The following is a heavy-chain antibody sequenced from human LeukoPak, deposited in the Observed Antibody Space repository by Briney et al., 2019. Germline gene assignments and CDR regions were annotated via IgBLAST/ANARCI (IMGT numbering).Heavy chain of an antibody. V-gene: IGHV4-59*12. Sequence: SQTLSPTCTVSGGSISSYYWSWIRQPPGKGLEWIGYIYYSGSTNYSPSLKSRVTISVDTSKNQFSLKLSSVTAADTAVYYCARISSSSTSRYYYYYMDVWGKGTTVTVSS. CDR3: ARISSSSTSRYYYYYMDV. D-gene: IGHD6-6*01. CDR1: GGSISSYY. J-gene: IGHJ6*03. CDR2: IYYSGST.